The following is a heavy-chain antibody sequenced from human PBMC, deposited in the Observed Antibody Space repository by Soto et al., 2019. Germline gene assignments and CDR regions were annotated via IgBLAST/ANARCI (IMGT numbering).Heavy chain of an antibody. D-gene: IGHD2-15*01. J-gene: IGHJ4*02. V-gene: IGHV3-23*01. CDR1: GFTFSSYA. CDR2: ISGSGGST. Sequence: PGGSLRLSCAASGFTFSSYAMSWVRQAPGKGLEWVSAISGSGGSTYYADSVKGRFTISRDNSDNTLFLQMNSLSAEDSAIYYCAKGSGGSRPYYFDYWGRGTLVTVSS. CDR3: AKGSGGSRPYYFDY.